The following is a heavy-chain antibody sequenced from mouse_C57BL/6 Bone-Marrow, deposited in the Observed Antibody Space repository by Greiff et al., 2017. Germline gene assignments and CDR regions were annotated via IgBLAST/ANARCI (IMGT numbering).Heavy chain of an antibody. CDR1: GYTFTSYW. CDR2: IYPGSGST. J-gene: IGHJ3*01. D-gene: IGHD2-2*01. V-gene: IGHV1-55*01. Sequence: QVQLQQPGAELVKPGASVKMSCKASGYTFTSYWITWVKQRPGQGLEWIGDIYPGSGSTNYNEKFKSKATLTVDTSSSTAYMQLSSLTSEDSAVYYSARGLDLLWLRRPFAYWGQGTLVTVSA. CDR3: ARGLDLLWLRRPFAY.